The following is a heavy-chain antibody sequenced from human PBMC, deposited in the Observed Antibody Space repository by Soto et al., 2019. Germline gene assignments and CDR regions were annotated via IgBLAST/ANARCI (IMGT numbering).Heavy chain of an antibody. Sequence: GGSLRLSCAASGFTVSSGYMSWVRQAPGMGLEWVSVILSGGDTYYADSVKGRFTVSRDNSQNTVYLQMNSLRAEDTAVYYCARDSIVVVVAATRAYYYYYAMDVWGQGTAVTVSS. CDR2: ILSGGDT. CDR1: GFTVSSGY. D-gene: IGHD2-15*01. V-gene: IGHV3-53*01. CDR3: ARDSIVVVVAATRAYYYYYAMDV. J-gene: IGHJ6*02.